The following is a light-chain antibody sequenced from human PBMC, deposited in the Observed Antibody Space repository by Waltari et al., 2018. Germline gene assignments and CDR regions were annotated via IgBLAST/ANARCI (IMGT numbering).Light chain of an antibody. CDR2: SSK. CDR3: LQHDSYPLT. Sequence: DIQMTQSPSSLSASVGDTAITCRASQRIASYVNWFQQKPGKSPTLLIFSSKILQSGVPSRFRGSGSGTDFTLTISGLQPDDFATYFCLQHDSYPLTFGGGTVVEI. V-gene: IGKV1-17*01. CDR1: QRIASY. J-gene: IGKJ4*01.